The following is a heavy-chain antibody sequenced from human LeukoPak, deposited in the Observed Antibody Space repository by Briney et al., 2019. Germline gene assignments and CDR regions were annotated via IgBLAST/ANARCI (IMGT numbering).Heavy chain of an antibody. Sequence: GGSLRLSCAASGSTFSNYWMHWVRQAPGKGLVWVSRINNDGSTTNYADSVKGRFTISRDNAKNTLYLQMNSLRAEDTAVYYCVRLLDVDYWGQGTLVTVSS. D-gene: IGHD3-3*01. CDR2: INNDGSTT. J-gene: IGHJ4*02. CDR3: VRLLDVDY. CDR1: GSTFSNYW. V-gene: IGHV3-74*01.